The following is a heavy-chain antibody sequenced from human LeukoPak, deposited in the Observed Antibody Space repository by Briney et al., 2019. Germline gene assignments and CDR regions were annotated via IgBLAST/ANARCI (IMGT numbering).Heavy chain of an antibody. D-gene: IGHD3-16*01. CDR3: AKDQKYYDYLGLPSDFDY. V-gene: IGHV3-30*02. CDR2: IRYDGSNK. Sequence: GGSLRLSCAASGFTFSSYGMHWVRQAPGKGQEWVAFIRYDGSNKYYADSVKGRFTISRDNSKNTLYLQMNSLRAEVTAVYYCAKDQKYYDYLGLPSDFDYWGQGTLVTVSS. CDR1: GFTFSSYG. J-gene: IGHJ4*02.